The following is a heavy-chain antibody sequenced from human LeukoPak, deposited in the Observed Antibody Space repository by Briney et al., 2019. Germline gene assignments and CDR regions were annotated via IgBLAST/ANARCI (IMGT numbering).Heavy chain of an antibody. CDR1: GFTFSSYA. Sequence: GGSLRLSCAASGFTFSSYAMSWVRQAPGKGLEWVSAISGSGGSTYYADSVNGRFTISRDNSKNKLYLQMNSLRAEDTAVYYCAKDQTAMVDKMFDYWGQGTLVTVSS. CDR3: AKDQTAMVDKMFDY. D-gene: IGHD5-18*01. J-gene: IGHJ4*02. V-gene: IGHV3-23*01. CDR2: ISGSGGST.